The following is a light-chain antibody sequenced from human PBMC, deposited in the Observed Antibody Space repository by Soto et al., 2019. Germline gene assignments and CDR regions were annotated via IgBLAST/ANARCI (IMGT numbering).Light chain of an antibody. CDR1: QSISSW. CDR3: QQYNSYSPLT. V-gene: IGKV1-5*01. Sequence: DIHITQSPSTLSASVGDRVTFTCRASQSISSWLAWYQQKSGKAPKLLIYDASTLESGVPSRFSGSGSGTEFTLTISSLQPDDFATYYCQQYNSYSPLTFGGGTKVDIK. CDR2: DAS. J-gene: IGKJ4*01.